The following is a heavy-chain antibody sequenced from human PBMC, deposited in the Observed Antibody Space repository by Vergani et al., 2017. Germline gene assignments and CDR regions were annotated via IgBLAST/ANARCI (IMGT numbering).Heavy chain of an antibody. D-gene: IGHD2-2*02. CDR2: ICHTEDT. V-gene: IGHV4-4*03. CDR1: GDSIRSNKC. Sequence: QVQLQESGPGLVKPPGTLSLTCAVSGDSIRSNKCWIWVRQPPGKGLEWIGEICHTEDTKYSPSLKSRVTVSVDESRNLFSLRLNSVTAADTAVYYCATIGYRRWGYYFDYWGQGILVTVSS. J-gene: IGHJ4*02. CDR3: ATIGYRRWGYYFDY.